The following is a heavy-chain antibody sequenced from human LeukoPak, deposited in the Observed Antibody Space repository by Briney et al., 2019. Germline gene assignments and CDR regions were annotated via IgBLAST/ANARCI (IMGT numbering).Heavy chain of an antibody. CDR2: INHSGST. Sequence: SETLSLTCAVYSGSFSAYYWTWIRQPPGKGLEWIGEINHSGSTNYNPSLKSRVTISLDTSKNQFSLKLTSVTAADTAVHYCARSGYGSGPFDPWGQGTLVTVSS. J-gene: IGHJ5*02. CDR1: SGSFSAYY. V-gene: IGHV4-34*01. D-gene: IGHD3-10*01. CDR3: ARSGYGSGPFDP.